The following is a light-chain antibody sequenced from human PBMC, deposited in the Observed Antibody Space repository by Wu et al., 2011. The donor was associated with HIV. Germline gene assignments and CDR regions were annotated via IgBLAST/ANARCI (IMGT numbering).Light chain of an antibody. V-gene: IGKV3-11*01. J-gene: IGKJ5*01. CDR2: DSS. CDR1: QSVSDN. Sequence: EIVLTQSPATLSLSPGERATLSCRASQSVSDNLAWYQLKPGQPPRVLIYDSSNRATGIPARFSGSGSGTDFTLTISSLEPEDFAVYYCQQRRSWPLTFGQGTRLEIK. CDR3: QQRRSWPLT.